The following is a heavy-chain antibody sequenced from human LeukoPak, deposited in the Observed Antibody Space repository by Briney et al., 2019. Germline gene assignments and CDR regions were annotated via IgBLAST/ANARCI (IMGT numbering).Heavy chain of an antibody. CDR2: ISNGGTNT. CDR1: GFTFSSYG. CDR3: AKDFVYGSRFPRPLDY. J-gene: IGHJ4*02. V-gene: IGHV3-23*01. D-gene: IGHD3-3*01. Sequence: SGGSLRLSCAASGFTFSSYGMHWVRQAPGRGLEWVSGISNGGTNTYYTDSVKGRFTISRDNSRNTLYLQMNSLRADDTARYYCAKDFVYGSRFPRPLDYWGQGTLVTVSS.